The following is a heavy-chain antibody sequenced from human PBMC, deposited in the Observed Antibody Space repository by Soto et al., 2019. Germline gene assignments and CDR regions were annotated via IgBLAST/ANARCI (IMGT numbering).Heavy chain of an antibody. CDR1: GDSVSSNSAA. J-gene: IGHJ4*02. D-gene: IGHD1-26*01. CDR2: TYYRTKWYN. CDR3: ARDPRAIGELPTRGFDY. V-gene: IGHV6-1*01. Sequence: SRTLSLPCAISGDSVSSNSAAWNWIRQSTSRGLEWLGRTYYRTKWYNDYAVSVKSRITINPDTSKNQFSLQLNSVTPEDTAVYYRARDPRAIGELPTRGFDYWGQGTQVTVSA.